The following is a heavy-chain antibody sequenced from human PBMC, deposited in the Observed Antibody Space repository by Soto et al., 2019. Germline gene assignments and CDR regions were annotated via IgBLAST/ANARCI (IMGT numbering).Heavy chain of an antibody. CDR1: GFTFSSYS. CDR3: ARDKQYYDFWSGYYKPAPDAFDI. CDR2: ISSSSSYI. J-gene: IGHJ3*02. Sequence: GGSLRLSCAASGFTFSSYSMNWVRQAPGKGLEWVSSISSSSSYIYYADSVKGRFTISRDNAKNSLYLQMNSLRAEDTAVYYCARDKQYYDFWSGYYKPAPDAFDIWGQGTMVTVS. V-gene: IGHV3-21*01. D-gene: IGHD3-3*01.